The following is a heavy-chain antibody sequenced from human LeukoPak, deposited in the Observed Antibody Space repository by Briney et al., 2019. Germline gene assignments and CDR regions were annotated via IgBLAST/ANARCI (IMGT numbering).Heavy chain of an antibody. V-gene: IGHV3-66*01. J-gene: IGHJ3*02. CDR2: IYSGGST. Sequence: PGGSLRLSCAASGFTVSSNYMSWVRQAPGKGLEWVSVIYSGGSTYYADSVKGRFTISRDNSKNTLYLQMNSLRAEDTAVYYYARMDYGDYVEAFDIWGQGTMVTVSS. CDR3: ARMDYGDYVEAFDI. D-gene: IGHD4-17*01. CDR1: GFTVSSNY.